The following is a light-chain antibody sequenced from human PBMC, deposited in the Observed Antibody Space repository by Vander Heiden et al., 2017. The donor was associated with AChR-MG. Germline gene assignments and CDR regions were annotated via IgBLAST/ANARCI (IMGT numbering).Light chain of an antibody. CDR3: QQNDSTPRT. CDR1: QGISSY. CDR2: DAS. J-gene: IGKJ1*01. Sequence: VHLTPSPSSLSASVGDRVTITCRASQGISSYLNWYQQKPGKAPKLLIYDASSLERGVPSRFSGSGSGTDFTLTISSLQPEDFATYYCQQNDSTPRTFGQGTKVEIK. V-gene: IGKV1-39*01.